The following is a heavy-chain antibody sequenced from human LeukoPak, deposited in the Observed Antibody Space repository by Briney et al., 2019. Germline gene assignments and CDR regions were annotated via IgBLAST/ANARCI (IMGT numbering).Heavy chain of an antibody. CDR3: ARDRWGDGYNHFDS. V-gene: IGHV3-30*10. D-gene: IGHD5-24*01. Sequence: GGSLRHSCAASGFTFSAYAIHWVRQAPGKGLAWVAVISNDGRNKFYTDSVKGRFTISRDNSKNTLYLQMNSLRAEDTAVFYCARDRWGDGYNHFDSWGQGTLVTVSS. J-gene: IGHJ4*02. CDR1: GFTFSAYA. CDR2: ISNDGRNK.